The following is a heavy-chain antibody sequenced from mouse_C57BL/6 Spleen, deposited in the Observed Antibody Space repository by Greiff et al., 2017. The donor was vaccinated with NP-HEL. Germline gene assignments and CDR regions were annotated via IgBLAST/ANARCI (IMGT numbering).Heavy chain of an antibody. V-gene: IGHV2-2*01. J-gene: IGHJ1*03. D-gene: IGHD1-1*01. CDR3: ARYYGSSPLWYFDV. CDR2: IWSGGST. Sequence: QVQLQQSGPGLVQPSQSLSITCTVSGFSLTSYGVHWVRQSPGKGLEWLGVIWSGGSTDYNAAFISRLSISKDNSKSQVFFKMNSLQADDTAIYYCARYYGSSPLWYFDVWGTGTTVTVSS. CDR1: GFSLTSYG.